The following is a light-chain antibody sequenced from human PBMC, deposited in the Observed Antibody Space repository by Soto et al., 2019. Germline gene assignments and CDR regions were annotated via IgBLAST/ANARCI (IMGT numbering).Light chain of an antibody. CDR2: EVS. V-gene: IGLV2-14*01. Sequence: QSALTQPASVSGSPGQSITISCPGTSSDVGGYNYVSWYQQHPGKAPRLMIYEVSNRPSGVSNRFSGSKSGNTASLTISGLQAEDEADYYCISYTDRQSYLFGTGTKVTVL. CDR3: ISYTDRQSYL. J-gene: IGLJ1*01. CDR1: SSDVGGYNY.